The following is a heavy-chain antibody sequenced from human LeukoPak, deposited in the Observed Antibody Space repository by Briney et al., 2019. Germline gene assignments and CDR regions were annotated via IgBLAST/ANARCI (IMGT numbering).Heavy chain of an antibody. D-gene: IGHD4-17*01. Sequence: SETLSLTCAVSGASISSSNYYWGWVRQSPGKGLEWMGNIYSSGNTYYNASLKSRVTMYIDTSKNQFSLKLSSVTAADTAVYYCARSDLYGDYPPGKYWGQGTLVTVSS. J-gene: IGHJ4*02. CDR3: ARSDLYGDYPPGKY. V-gene: IGHV4-39*07. CDR1: GASISSSNYY. CDR2: IYSSGNT.